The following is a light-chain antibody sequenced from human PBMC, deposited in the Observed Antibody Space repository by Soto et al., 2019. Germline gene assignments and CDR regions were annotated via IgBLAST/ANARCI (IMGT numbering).Light chain of an antibody. CDR1: QSVSSY. J-gene: IGKJ1*01. CDR2: DAS. CDR3: QQYGSSSWT. V-gene: IGKV3-11*01. Sequence: EIVLTQSPATLSLSPGERATLSCRASQSVSSYLAWYQQKPGQAPRLLIYDASDRATGIPARFSGSGSGTEFTLTISRLEPEDFAVYYCQQYGSSSWTFGQGTKVEIK.